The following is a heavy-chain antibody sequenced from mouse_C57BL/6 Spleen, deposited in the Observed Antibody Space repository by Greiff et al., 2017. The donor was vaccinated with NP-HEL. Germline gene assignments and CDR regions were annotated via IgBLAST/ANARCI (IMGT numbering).Heavy chain of an antibody. D-gene: IGHD2-3*01. CDR1: GFSFNTYA. CDR2: IRSKSNNYAT. Sequence: EVMLVESGGGLVQPKGSLKLSCAASGFSFNTYAMNWVRQAPGKGLEWVARIRSKSNNYATYYADSVKDRFTISRDDSESMLYLQMNNLKTEDTAMYYCVRHIYDGYPHWYFDVWGTGTTVTVSS. J-gene: IGHJ1*03. CDR3: VRHIYDGYPHWYFDV. V-gene: IGHV10-1*01.